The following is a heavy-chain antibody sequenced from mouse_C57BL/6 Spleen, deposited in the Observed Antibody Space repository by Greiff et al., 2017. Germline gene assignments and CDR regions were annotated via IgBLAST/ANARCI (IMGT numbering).Heavy chain of an antibody. CDR2: IDPSDSYT. CDR1: GYTFTSYW. Sequence: VQLQQPGAELVKPGASVKLSCKASGYTFTSYWMQWVKQRPGQGLEWIGEIDPSDSYTNYNQKFKGKATLTVDTSSSTAYMQLSSLTSEDSAVYYCARFERPFDYWGQGTTLTVSS. V-gene: IGHV1-50*01. J-gene: IGHJ2*01. CDR3: ARFERPFDY. D-gene: IGHD2-12*01.